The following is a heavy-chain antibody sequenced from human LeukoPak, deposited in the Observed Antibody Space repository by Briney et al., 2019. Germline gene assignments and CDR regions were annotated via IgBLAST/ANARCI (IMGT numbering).Heavy chain of an antibody. J-gene: IGHJ4*02. V-gene: IGHV1-8*01. CDR3: ARSLEIDY. CDR2: MNPNSGNT. CDR1: EYTFTRYD. Sequence: ASVNVSYTASEYTFTRYDINWVRQATGQGLEWMGWMNPNSGNTAFAQKFQGRVTMTRNTSISTAYMELSSLRFEDTAVYYCARSLEIDYWGQGTLVTVSS.